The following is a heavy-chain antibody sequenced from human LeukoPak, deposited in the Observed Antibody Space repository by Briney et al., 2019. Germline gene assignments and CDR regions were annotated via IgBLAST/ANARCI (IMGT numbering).Heavy chain of an antibody. CDR2: ISENGEST. CDR3: ASYFRYGDYASPWY. V-gene: IGHV3-23*01. Sequence: GGSLRLSCAASGFTFNTYAMSWVRQAPGKGLEWVSSISENGESTYYADSVKGRFTISRDNSRNTLYLQMNSLRAEDTAVYYCASYFRYGDYASPWYWGQGTLVTVSS. D-gene: IGHD4-17*01. CDR1: GFTFNTYA. J-gene: IGHJ4*02.